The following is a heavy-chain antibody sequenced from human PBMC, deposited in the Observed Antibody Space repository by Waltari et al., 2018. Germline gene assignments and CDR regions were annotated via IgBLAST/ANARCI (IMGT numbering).Heavy chain of an antibody. CDR2: ISYNARNT. V-gene: IGHV3-30*04. CDR1: EFTFSSYA. Sequence: QVQLVESGGGVVQPGRSLRLSCAASEFTFSSYAMHWVRQAPGKGREWVAVISYNARNTYDVDSVKGRFTISRDNSKKTLYMQMNSLRPEDTAVYYCARDYCDRTNCHGMDVWGQGTTVTVSS. J-gene: IGHJ6*02. D-gene: IGHD4-17*01. CDR3: ARDYCDRTNCHGMDV.